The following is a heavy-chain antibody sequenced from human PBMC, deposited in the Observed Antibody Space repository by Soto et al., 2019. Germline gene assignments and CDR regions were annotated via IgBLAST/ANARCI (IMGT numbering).Heavy chain of an antibody. J-gene: IGHJ4*02. CDR2: IYYSGST. D-gene: IGHD6-13*01. Sequence: PSETLSLTCTVSGGSISSGGYYWSWIRQHPGKGLEWIGYIYYSGSTYYNPSLKSRVTISVDTSKNQFSLKLSSVTAADTAVYYCARGGRIAAAVPFDYWGQGTLVTVSS. V-gene: IGHV4-31*03. CDR1: GGSISSGGYY. CDR3: ARGGRIAAAVPFDY.